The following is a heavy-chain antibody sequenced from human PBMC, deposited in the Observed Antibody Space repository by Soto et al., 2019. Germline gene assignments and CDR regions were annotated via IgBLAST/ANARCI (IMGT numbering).Heavy chain of an antibody. Sequence: QVQLRESGPGLVKPSQTLSLTCSVSGASVAGVSYYWSWVRQPPGKGLEWIGYIPSRGRPFYNPSLTSRGTISAYTSKNQLSLQLTSVTAADTDVYYGARDTYSGYDFGLGGQGTLVTVSS. D-gene: IGHD5-12*01. V-gene: IGHV4-30-4*01. CDR3: ARDTYSGYDFGL. CDR1: GASVAGVSYY. CDR2: IPSRGRP. J-gene: IGHJ5*02.